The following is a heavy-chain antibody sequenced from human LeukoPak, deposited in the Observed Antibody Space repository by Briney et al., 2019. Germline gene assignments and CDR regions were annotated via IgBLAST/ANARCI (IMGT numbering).Heavy chain of an antibody. CDR1: GFTFSNYA. V-gene: IGHV3-30-3*01. D-gene: IGHD2-2*01. J-gene: IGHJ4*02. CDR2: ISYAGSNK. Sequence: GGSLRLSCAASGFTFSNYAMHWVRQAPGKGLEWVAFISYAGSNKYYADSVKGRFTISRDNSKSTLYLQMNSLRGDDTAVYYCAKDRMKWRVAAASIEYWGRGTLVTVST. CDR3: AKDRMKWRVAAASIEY.